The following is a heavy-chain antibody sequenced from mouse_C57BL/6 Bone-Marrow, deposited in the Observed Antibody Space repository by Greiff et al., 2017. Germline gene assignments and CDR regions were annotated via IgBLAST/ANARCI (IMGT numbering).Heavy chain of an antibody. CDR2: IEPNSGGT. D-gene: IGHD3-2*02. Sequence: QVQLKQPGAELVKPGASVKLSCKASGYTFTSYWMHWVKQRPGRGLEWIGRIEPNSGGTKYNEKFKSKATLTVDKPSSTAYMQLSSLTSEDSAVYYCARDSSGYGFAYWGQGTLVTVSA. J-gene: IGHJ3*01. CDR3: ARDSSGYGFAY. V-gene: IGHV1-72*01. CDR1: GYTFTSYW.